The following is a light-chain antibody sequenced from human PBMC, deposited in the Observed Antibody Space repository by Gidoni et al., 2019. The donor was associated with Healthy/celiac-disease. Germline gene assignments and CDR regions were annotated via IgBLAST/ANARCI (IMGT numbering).Light chain of an antibody. V-gene: IGKV4-1*01. J-gene: IGKJ5*01. CDR3: QQYYGTPIT. Sequence: DIVMTQSPDSLAVSLGERATINCKSSQSILYSSKNKNYLAWYQQKQGQPPKLLIYWASTRESGVPDRFSGSGSGTDFTLTISSLQAEDVAVYYCQQYYGTPITFGQGTRLEIK. CDR1: QSILYSSKNKNY. CDR2: WAS.